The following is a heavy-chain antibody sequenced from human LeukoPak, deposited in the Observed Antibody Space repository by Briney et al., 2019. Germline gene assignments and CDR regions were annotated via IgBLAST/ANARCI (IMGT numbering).Heavy chain of an antibody. CDR1: GFTFSSYS. D-gene: IGHD2/OR15-2a*01. J-gene: IGHJ4*02. Sequence: GGSLRLSCAASGFTFSSYSMNWVRQAPGKGLEWVSSISSSSSYIYYADSVRGRFTISRDNSKKILYLQMNSLRAEDTAVYYCGKEVERHFDLKYWGQGTLVTVSS. CDR2: ISSSSSYI. CDR3: GKEVERHFDLKY. V-gene: IGHV3-21*04.